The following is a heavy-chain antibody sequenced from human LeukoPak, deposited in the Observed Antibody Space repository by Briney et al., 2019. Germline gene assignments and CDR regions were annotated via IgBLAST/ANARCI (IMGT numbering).Heavy chain of an antibody. V-gene: IGHV4-31*03. CDR3: ASFVQMAGAYYFDY. CDR1: GGSISSGGYY. D-gene: IGHD1-26*01. J-gene: IGHJ4*02. CDR2: IYYSGST. Sequence: PSETLSLTCTVSGGSISSGGYYWSWIRQHPGKGLEWIGYIYYSGSTYYNPSLKSRVTISVDTSKNQFSLKLSSVTAADTAVYYCASFVQMAGAYYFDYWGQGTLVTVSS.